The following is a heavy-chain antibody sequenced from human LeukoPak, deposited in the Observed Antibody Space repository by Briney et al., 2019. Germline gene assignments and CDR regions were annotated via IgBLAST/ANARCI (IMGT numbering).Heavy chain of an antibody. Sequence: SETLSLTCTVSGGSISSYYWSWIRQPPGKGLEWIGYIYYSGSTNYNPSLKSRVTISVDPSKNQFSLKLSSVTAADTAVYYCARRYTSGWYFDYWGQGTLVTVSS. D-gene: IGHD6-19*01. CDR1: GGSISSYY. V-gene: IGHV4-59*08. J-gene: IGHJ4*02. CDR3: ARRYTSGWYFDY. CDR2: IYYSGST.